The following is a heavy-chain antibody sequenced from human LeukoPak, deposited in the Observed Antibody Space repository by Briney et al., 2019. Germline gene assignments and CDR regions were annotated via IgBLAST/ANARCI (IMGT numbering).Heavy chain of an antibody. CDR2: INPNSGGT. J-gene: IGHJ4*02. V-gene: IGHV1-2*02. Sequence: GASVKVSCKASGYTFTGYYMHWVRQAPGQGLEWMGWINPNSGGTNYAQKFQGRVTMTRDTSISTAYMELSRLRSDDTAVYYCARDKVVWSGYFDYWGQGTLVTVSS. D-gene: IGHD3-3*01. CDR3: ARDKVVWSGYFDY. CDR1: GYTFTGYY.